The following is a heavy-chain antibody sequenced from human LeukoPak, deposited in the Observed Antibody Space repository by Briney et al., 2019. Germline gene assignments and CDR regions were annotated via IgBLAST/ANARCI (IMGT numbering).Heavy chain of an antibody. CDR2: IIPIFGTA. CDR3: AVNPGIAVAGDAFDS. V-gene: IGHV1-69*05. D-gene: IGHD6-19*01. Sequence: GASVKVSCKASGGTFSSYAISWVRQAPGQGLEWMGGIIPIFGTANCAQKFQGRVTITTDESTSTAYMELSSLRSEDTAVYYCAVNPGIAVAGDAFDSWGQGTMVTVSS. J-gene: IGHJ3*02. CDR1: GGTFSSYA.